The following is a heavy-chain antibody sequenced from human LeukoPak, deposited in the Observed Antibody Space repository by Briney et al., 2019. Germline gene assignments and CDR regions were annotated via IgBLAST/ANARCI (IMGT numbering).Heavy chain of an antibody. J-gene: IGHJ4*02. D-gene: IGHD5-18*01. CDR2: ISSSGSTI. CDR3: ARVYSYGKLGDY. CDR1: GLTFSSHE. Sequence: GGSLRLSCAASGLTFSSHEMNWVRQAPGKGLEWVSYISSSGSTIYYADSVKGRFTISRDNAKNSLYLQMNSLRAEDTAVYYCARVYSYGKLGDYWGQGTLVTVSS. V-gene: IGHV3-48*03.